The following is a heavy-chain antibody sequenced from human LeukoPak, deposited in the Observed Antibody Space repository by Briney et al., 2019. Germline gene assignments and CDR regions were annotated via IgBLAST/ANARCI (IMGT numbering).Heavy chain of an antibody. J-gene: IGHJ4*02. CDR2: IKQDGSEK. CDR3: ARGKFDSSGHYIDY. Sequence: GGSLRLSCAPSGFTFSTYWMSWVRQAPGKGLEWVANIKQDGSEKYYVDSVKGRFTISRDNAKNSLYLQMNSLRAEDTAVYYCARGKFDSSGHYIDYWGQGTLVTVSS. CDR1: GFTFSTYW. V-gene: IGHV3-7*01. D-gene: IGHD3-22*01.